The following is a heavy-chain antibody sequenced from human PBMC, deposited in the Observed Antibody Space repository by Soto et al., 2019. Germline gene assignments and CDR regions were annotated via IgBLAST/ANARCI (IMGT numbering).Heavy chain of an antibody. CDR1: GHTFTGYY. D-gene: IGHD5-12*01. CDR3: ARDNRRDGYNYYFDY. CDR2: INPNSGGT. Sequence: ASVKVSCKASGHTFTGYYMHWVRQAPGQGLEWMGWINPNSGGTNYAQKFQGWVTMTRDTSISTAYMELSRLRSDDTAVYYCARDNRRDGYNYYFDYWGQGTLVTVSS. J-gene: IGHJ4*02. V-gene: IGHV1-2*04.